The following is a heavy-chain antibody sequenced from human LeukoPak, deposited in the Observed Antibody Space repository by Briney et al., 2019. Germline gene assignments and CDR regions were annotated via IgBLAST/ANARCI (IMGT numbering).Heavy chain of an antibody. CDR1: GYTFTGYY. CDR2: INPNSGGT. CDR3: ARRFSSSWSPFDY. V-gene: IGHV1-2*02. D-gene: IGHD6-13*01. Sequence: GASVKVSCKASGYTFTGYYMHWVRRAPGQGLEWMGWINPNSGGTNYAQKFQGRVTMTRDTSISTAYMELSRLRSDDTAVYYCARRFSSSWSPFDYWGQGTLVTVSS. J-gene: IGHJ4*02.